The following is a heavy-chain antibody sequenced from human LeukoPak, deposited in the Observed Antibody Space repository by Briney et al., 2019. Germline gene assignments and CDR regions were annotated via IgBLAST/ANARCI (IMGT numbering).Heavy chain of an antibody. D-gene: IGHD4-17*01. CDR1: GFTFSDYY. CDR2: IGAGGTT. Sequence: GGSLRLSCAASGFTFSDYYMSWIRQAPGKGLEWVSAIGAGGTTYYADSVKGRFTISRDNSKNTLYLQMSSLRAEDTAVYYCAKRGDQYYFDSWGQGTLVTVSS. J-gene: IGHJ4*02. V-gene: IGHV3-53*01. CDR3: AKRGDQYYFDS.